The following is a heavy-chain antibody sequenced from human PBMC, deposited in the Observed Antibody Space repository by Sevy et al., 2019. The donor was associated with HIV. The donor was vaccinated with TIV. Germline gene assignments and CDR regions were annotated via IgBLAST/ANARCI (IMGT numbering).Heavy chain of an antibody. CDR1: GYRFTSYW. CDR2: MYPDDSDT. CDR3: ARRGYYDSSGYYTYGMDV. D-gene: IGHD3-22*01. Sequence: GESLKISCKGSGYRFTSYWIGWVRQMPGKGLEWMGIMYPDDSDTRYSPSFQAQVTISADKSITTAYLQWTSLKASDTAIYYCARRGYYDSSGYYTYGMDVWGQGTTVTVSS. J-gene: IGHJ6*02. V-gene: IGHV5-51*01.